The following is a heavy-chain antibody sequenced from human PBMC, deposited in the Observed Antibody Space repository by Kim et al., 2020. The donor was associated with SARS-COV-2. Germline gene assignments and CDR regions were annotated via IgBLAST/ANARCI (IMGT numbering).Heavy chain of an antibody. D-gene: IGHD3-10*01. V-gene: IGHV4-34*01. J-gene: IGHJ4*02. Sequence: PSLKSRVSMSVDTSKNQFSLKLSSVTAADTAVYYCARSGGYSSGSTFDYWGQGTLVTVSS. CDR3: ARSGGYSSGSTFDY.